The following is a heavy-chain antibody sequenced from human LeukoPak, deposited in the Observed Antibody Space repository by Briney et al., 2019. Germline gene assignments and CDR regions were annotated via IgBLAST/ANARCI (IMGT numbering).Heavy chain of an antibody. D-gene: IGHD6-13*01. J-gene: IGHJ5*02. Sequence: GGSLRLSCAASGFTFTTYWMAWVRQAPGKGLEWVANIKQDGSKEYYMDSVKGRFTISRDNAKNSLYLQMSSLRAEDTAVYYCARVAAAVPDQWGQGTLVTVSS. CDR3: ARVAAAVPDQ. V-gene: IGHV3-7*04. CDR2: IKQDGSKE. CDR1: GFTFTTYW.